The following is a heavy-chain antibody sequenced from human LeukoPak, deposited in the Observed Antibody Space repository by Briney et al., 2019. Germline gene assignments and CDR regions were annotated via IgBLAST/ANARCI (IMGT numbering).Heavy chain of an antibody. CDR3: ARIYGRGAFDI. D-gene: IGHD5-12*01. V-gene: IGHV4-34*01. CDR2: INHSGST. CDR1: GFTFSSYS. Sequence: GSLILSCAASGFTFSSYSMNWVRQTPGKGLEWIGEINHSGSTNYNPSLKSRVTISVDTSKNQFSLKLSSVTAADTAVYYCARIYGRGAFDIWGQGTMVTVSS. J-gene: IGHJ3*02.